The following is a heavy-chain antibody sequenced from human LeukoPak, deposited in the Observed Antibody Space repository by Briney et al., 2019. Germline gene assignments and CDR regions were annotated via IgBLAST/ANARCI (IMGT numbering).Heavy chain of an antibody. V-gene: IGHV3-30*18. CDR1: GFTFSSYG. CDR2: ISYDGSNK. CDR3: AKGGSSGWYYFDY. J-gene: IGHJ4*02. Sequence: PGGSLRLSCAASGFTFSSYGMHWVRQAPGKGLEWVAVISYDGSNKYYADSVKGRFTISRDNSKNTLYLQMNSLRAEDTAVYYCAKGGSSGWYYFDYWGQGTQVTVSS. D-gene: IGHD6-19*01.